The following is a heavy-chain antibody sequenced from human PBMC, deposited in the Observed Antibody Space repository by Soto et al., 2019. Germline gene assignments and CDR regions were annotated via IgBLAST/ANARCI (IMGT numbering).Heavy chain of an antibody. V-gene: IGHV3-30*18. CDR2: ISYDGSNK. CDR1: GFTFSSYG. J-gene: IGHJ4*02. D-gene: IGHD6-13*01. CDR3: AKDSGIAAACTLDY. Sequence: AGGSLRLSCAASGFTFSSYGMHWVRQAPGKGLEWVAVISYDGSNKYYADSVKGRFTISRDNSKNTLYLQMNSLRAEDTAVYYCAKDSGIAAACTLDYWGQRTLVTVSS.